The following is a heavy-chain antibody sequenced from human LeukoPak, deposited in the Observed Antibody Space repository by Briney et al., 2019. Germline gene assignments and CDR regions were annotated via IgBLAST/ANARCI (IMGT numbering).Heavy chain of an antibody. CDR1: GGSISSGGYS. CDR3: ARVSTLYGDYVVFDY. Sequence: PSETLSLTCAVSGGSISSGGYSWSWIGQPPGKGLEWIGYIYHSGSTYYNPSLKSRVTISVDRSKNQFSLKLSSVTAADTAVYYCARVSTLYGDYVVFDYWGQGTLVTVSS. D-gene: IGHD4-17*01. J-gene: IGHJ4*02. CDR2: IYHSGST. V-gene: IGHV4-30-2*01.